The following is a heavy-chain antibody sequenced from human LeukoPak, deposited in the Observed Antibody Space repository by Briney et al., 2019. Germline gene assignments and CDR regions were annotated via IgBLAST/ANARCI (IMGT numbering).Heavy chain of an antibody. J-gene: IGHJ4*02. CDR3: ARGRDGYIFDY. D-gene: IGHD5-24*01. CDR2: IYYSGST. V-gene: IGHV4-59*01. CDR1: GVSISSYY. Sequence: SETLSLTCIVSGVSISSYYWSWIRQPPGKGLEWIGYIYYSGSTNYNPSLKSRVTISVDTSKNQFSLKLSSVTAADTAVYYCARGRDGYIFDYWGQGTLVTVSS.